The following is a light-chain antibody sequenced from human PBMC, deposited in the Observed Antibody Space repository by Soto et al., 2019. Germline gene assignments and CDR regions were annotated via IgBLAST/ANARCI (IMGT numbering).Light chain of an antibody. CDR3: QSYDSSLSGYV. J-gene: IGLJ1*01. Sequence: QSVLTQPPSVSGAPGQRVTISCTESSSNIGAGYDVHWYQQLPGTAPKLLIYGNSNRPSGVPDRFSGSKSGTSASLAITGLQAEDEADYYCQSYDSSLSGYVFGTGNKVTVL. CDR1: SSNIGAGYD. CDR2: GNS. V-gene: IGLV1-40*01.